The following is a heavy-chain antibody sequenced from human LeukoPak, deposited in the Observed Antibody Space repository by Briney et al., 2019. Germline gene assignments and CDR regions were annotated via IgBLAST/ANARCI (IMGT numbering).Heavy chain of an antibody. Sequence: ASVKVSCKASGYAFTSYGISWVRQAPGQGLEWMGWISAYNGNTNYAQKLQGRVNMTTDTSTSTAYMELRSLRSDDTAVYYCARENREGNWFDPWGQGTLVTVSS. J-gene: IGHJ5*02. CDR3: ARENREGNWFDP. V-gene: IGHV1-18*01. CDR2: ISAYNGNT. CDR1: GYAFTSYG. D-gene: IGHD1-26*01.